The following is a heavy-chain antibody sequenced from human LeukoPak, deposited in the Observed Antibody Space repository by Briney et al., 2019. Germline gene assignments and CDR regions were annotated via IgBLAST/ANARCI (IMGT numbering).Heavy chain of an antibody. D-gene: IGHD6-13*01. CDR2: INWNGGST. Sequence: GGSLRLSCAASGFTFDYYGMSWVRQAPGKGLEWVSGINWNGGSTGYADSVKGRFTISRDNAKNSLYLQMNSLRAEDTALYYCAREEYSSSSYWFDPWGQGTLVTVSS. CDR1: GFTFDYYG. J-gene: IGHJ5*02. V-gene: IGHV3-20*04. CDR3: AREEYSSSSYWFDP.